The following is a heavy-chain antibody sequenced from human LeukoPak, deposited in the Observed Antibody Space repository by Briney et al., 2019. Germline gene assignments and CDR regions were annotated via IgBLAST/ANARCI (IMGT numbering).Heavy chain of an antibody. Sequence: GASVKVSCKASGYTFTGYYMHWVRQAPGQGLEWMGWINPNSGGTNYAQKFQGRVTMTRDTSISTAYMELSRLRSDDTAVYYCARGIYIVVVPAAISGGPYYMDVWGKGTTVTVSS. V-gene: IGHV1-2*02. D-gene: IGHD2-2*01. CDR3: ARGIYIVVVPAAISGGPYYMDV. CDR2: INPNSGGT. CDR1: GYTFTGYY. J-gene: IGHJ6*03.